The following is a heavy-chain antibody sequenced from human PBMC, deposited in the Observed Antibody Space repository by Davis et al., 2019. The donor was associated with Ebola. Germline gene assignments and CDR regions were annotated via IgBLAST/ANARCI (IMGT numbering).Heavy chain of an antibody. V-gene: IGHV4-38-2*01. CDR3: ARANHANIYYYYMDV. CDR1: GFTFSSYG. J-gene: IGHJ6*03. CDR2: IYHSGST. Sequence: GSLRLSCAASGFTFSSYGMHWVRQPPGKGLEWIGSIYHSGSTYYNPSLKSRVTISVDTSKNQFSLKLSSVTAADTAVYYCARANHANIYYYYMDVWGKGTTVTVSS. D-gene: IGHD1-14*01.